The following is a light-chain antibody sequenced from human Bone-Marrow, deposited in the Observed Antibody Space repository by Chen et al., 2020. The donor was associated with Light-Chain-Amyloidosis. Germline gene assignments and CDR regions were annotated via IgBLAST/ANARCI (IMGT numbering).Light chain of an antibody. CDR2: RNN. V-gene: IGLV10-54*04. CDR1: SNNVGDQG. CDR3: SSWDSSLSAWV. Sequence: QAGLTQPPSVSKGLRQTATLTCTGNSNNVGDQGTAWLQQHQGHPPKLLSYRNNNRPSGISESFSASTSGNTASLTITGLQPEDEADYFCSSWDSSLSAWVFGGGTKLTVL. J-gene: IGLJ3*02.